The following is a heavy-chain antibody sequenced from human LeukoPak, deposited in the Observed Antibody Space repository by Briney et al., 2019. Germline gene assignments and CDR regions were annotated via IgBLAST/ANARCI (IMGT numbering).Heavy chain of an antibody. D-gene: IGHD6-19*01. J-gene: IGHJ4*02. CDR1: GYSISSGYY. V-gene: IGHV4-38-2*02. CDR2: ICHSGST. Sequence: SETLSLTCTVSGYSISSGYYWGWIRQPPGKGLEWIGSICHSGSTYYNPSLKSRVTISVDTSKNQFSLKLSSVTAADTAVYYCARGGWPFDYWGQGTLVTVSS. CDR3: ARGGWPFDY.